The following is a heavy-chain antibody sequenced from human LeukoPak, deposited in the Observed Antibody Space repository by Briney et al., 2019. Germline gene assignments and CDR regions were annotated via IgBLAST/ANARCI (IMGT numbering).Heavy chain of an antibody. J-gene: IGHJ4*02. CDR2: ISSSGSTI. CDR1: GFTFSDYY. V-gene: IGHV3-11*01. Sequence: GGSLRLSCAASGFTFSDYYLSWIRQAPGKGLEWVSYISSSGSTIYYADSVKGRFTISRDNAKNSLYLQMNSLRVEDTAVYYCARDHGYCGGDCYSLDYWGQGTLVTVSS. CDR3: ARDHGYCGGDCYSLDY. D-gene: IGHD2-21*02.